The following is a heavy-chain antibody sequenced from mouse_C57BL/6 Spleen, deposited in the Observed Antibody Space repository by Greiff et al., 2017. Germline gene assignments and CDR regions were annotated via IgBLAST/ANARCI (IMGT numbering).Heavy chain of an antibody. J-gene: IGHJ4*01. CDR1: GFTFNTYA. CDR3: VRGGALYGSSYAMDY. Sequence: EVQLQESGGGLVQPKGSLKLSCAASGFTFNTYAMHWVRQAPGKGLEWVARIRSKSSNYATYYADSVKDRFTISRDDSQSMLYLQMNNLKTEDTAVYYCVRGGALYGSSYAMDYWGKGTSVTVSS. V-gene: IGHV10-3*01. D-gene: IGHD1-1*01. CDR2: IRSKSSNYAT.